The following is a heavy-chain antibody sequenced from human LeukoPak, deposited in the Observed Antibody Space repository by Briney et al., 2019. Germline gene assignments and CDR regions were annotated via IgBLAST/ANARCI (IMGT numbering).Heavy chain of an antibody. V-gene: IGHV4-38-2*01. Sequence: SETLSLTCAVSGYSISSGYYWGCIRQPPGEGLEWIGSIYHSGSTYYNPSLKSRVTISVDTSKNQFSLKLSSVTAADTAVYYCARLLIYTGTRGEASPYYFDYWGQGTLVTVSS. CDR3: ARLLIYTGTRGEASPYYFDY. CDR2: IYHSGST. D-gene: IGHD1/OR15-1a*01. J-gene: IGHJ4*02. CDR1: GYSISSGYY.